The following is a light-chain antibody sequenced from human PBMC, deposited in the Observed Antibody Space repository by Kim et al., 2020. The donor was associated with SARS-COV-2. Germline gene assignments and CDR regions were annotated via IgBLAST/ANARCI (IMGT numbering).Light chain of an antibody. CDR1: QSISSY. CDR3: QQCHSTPWT. V-gene: IGKV1-39*01. Sequence: DIQMTQSPSSLSASVGDRVTITCRASQSISSYLNWYQQKPGKAPKLLIYAASSLQSGVPSRFSGSGSGTDFTLTISSLQPEDFATYYCQQCHSTPWTFGPGTKVDIK. J-gene: IGKJ3*01. CDR2: AAS.